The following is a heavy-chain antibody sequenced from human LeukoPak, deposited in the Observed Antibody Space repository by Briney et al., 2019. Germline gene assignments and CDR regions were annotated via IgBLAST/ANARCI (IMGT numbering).Heavy chain of an antibody. D-gene: IGHD6-19*01. CDR2: TTHSGTT. V-gene: IGHV4-34*01. Sequence: SEPLSLPCGVYGGSLSGYYGSWIPAPPGEGVECFVETTHSGTTNYNPSHKSPVTISVDTSNNQFSLKLSSVTAADTAVYYCARVPQWLVGGPFDDWGQGTLVTVSS. CDR1: GGSLSGYY. J-gene: IGHJ4*02. CDR3: ARVPQWLVGGPFDD.